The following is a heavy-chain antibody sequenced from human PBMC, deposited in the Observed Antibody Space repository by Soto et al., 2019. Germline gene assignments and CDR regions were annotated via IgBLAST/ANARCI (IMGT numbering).Heavy chain of an antibody. CDR1: GFTFSSYA. D-gene: IGHD3-3*01. CDR3: ASNNYYDFWSGYYRSYYYYYMDV. V-gene: IGHV3-23*01. Sequence: PVGSLRLACTASGFTFSSYAMRWVRQAPGKGREWVSATSGSGGSTYYADSVKGRFTISRDNSKNTLYLQMNSLRAEDTAVYYCASNNYYDFWSGYYRSYYYYYMDVWGKGTTVTVSS. J-gene: IGHJ6*03. CDR2: TSGSGGST.